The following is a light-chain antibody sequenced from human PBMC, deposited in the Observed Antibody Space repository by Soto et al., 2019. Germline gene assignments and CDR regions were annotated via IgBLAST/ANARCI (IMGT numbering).Light chain of an antibody. CDR2: GTS. CDR3: LQDSSYPRT. CDR1: QGIRTE. V-gene: IGKV1-6*01. Sequence: AIQMTQSPSSLSASVGDRVTITCRASQGIRTELGWYQQRPGKAPRLLIYGTSTLHYGVPSRFSGSGSDTDFTLIISSLQPEDFATYYCLQDSSYPRTFGQGTKVEIK. J-gene: IGKJ1*01.